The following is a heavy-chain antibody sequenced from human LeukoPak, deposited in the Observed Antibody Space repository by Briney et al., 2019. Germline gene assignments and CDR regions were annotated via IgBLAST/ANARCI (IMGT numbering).Heavy chain of an antibody. J-gene: IGHJ4*02. CDR3: ARGRWLPFDY. D-gene: IGHD3-9*01. Sequence: PSETLSLTCTVSGGSVSSYYWSWIRQPPGKGLEWIGYIYYSGSTNYNPSLKSRVIISVDTSKNQFSLKLSSVTAADTAVYYCARGRWLPFDYWGQGTLVTVSS. V-gene: IGHV4-59*02. CDR1: GGSVSSYY. CDR2: IYYSGST.